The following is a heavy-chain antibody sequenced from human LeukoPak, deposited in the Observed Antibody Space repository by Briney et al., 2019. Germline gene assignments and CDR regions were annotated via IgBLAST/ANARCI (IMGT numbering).Heavy chain of an antibody. J-gene: IGHJ4*02. V-gene: IGHV3-53*01. CDR1: GFTFSTYW. CDR3: ARDPYYYGSGSYNY. D-gene: IGHD3-10*01. CDR2: IYSGGST. Sequence: GGSPRLSCAASGFTFSTYWMHWVRQAPGKGLEWVSVIYSGGSTYYADSVKGRFTISRDNSKNTLYLQMNSLRAEDTAVYYCARDPYYYGSGSYNYWGQGTLVTVSS.